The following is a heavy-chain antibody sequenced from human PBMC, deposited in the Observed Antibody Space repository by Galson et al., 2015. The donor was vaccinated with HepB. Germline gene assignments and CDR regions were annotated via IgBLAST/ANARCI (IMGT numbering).Heavy chain of an antibody. Sequence: SVKVSCKASGYTFTGYYMHWVRQAPGQGLEWMGWINPNSGGTNYAQKFQGRVTMTRDTSISTAYMELSRLRSDDTAVYYCARPKRSGPYYYMDVWGKGTTVTVSS. D-gene: IGHD6-19*01. CDR1: GYTFTGYY. CDR2: INPNSGGT. J-gene: IGHJ6*03. CDR3: ARPKRSGPYYYMDV. V-gene: IGHV1-2*02.